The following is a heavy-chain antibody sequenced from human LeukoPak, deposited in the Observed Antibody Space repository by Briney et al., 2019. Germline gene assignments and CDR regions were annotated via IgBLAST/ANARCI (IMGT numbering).Heavy chain of an antibody. Sequence: GGSLRLSCAASGFTFDDYAMHWVRQAPGKGLEWVSGISWNSGSIGYADSVKGRFTISRDNAKNSLYLQMNSLRAEDTALYYCAKETLWFGESYFDYWGQGTLVTVSS. CDR3: AKETLWFGESYFDY. CDR2: ISWNSGSI. J-gene: IGHJ4*02. D-gene: IGHD3-10*01. CDR1: GFTFDDYA. V-gene: IGHV3-9*01.